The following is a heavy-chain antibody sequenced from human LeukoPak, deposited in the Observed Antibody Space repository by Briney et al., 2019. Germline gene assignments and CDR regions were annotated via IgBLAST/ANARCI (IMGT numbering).Heavy chain of an antibody. CDR2: INSDGSST. CDR3: ADPFGDVFGT. J-gene: IGHJ3*02. Sequence: PGGSLRLSCAASGFTFSRYWMHWARQAPGKGLVWVSHINSDGSSTSYADSVKGRFTISRDNAKSTLYLQMGSLRAEDTALYYCADPFGDVFGTWGQGTMVTVSS. CDR1: GFTFSRYW. V-gene: IGHV3-74*01. D-gene: IGHD3-3*01.